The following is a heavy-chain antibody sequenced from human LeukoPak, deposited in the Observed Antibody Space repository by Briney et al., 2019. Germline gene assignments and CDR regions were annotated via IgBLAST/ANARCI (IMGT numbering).Heavy chain of an antibody. J-gene: IGHJ4*02. V-gene: IGHV1-46*01. Sequence: ASVKVSCKASGYTFTGYYMHWVRQAPGQGLEWMGIINPSGGSTSYAQKFQGRVTMTRDTSTSTVYMELSSLRSEDTAVYYCARDLKRPEGELPKYYFDYWGQGTLVTVSS. CDR2: INPSGGST. CDR1: GYTFTGYY. CDR3: ARDLKRPEGELPKYYFDY. D-gene: IGHD1-26*01.